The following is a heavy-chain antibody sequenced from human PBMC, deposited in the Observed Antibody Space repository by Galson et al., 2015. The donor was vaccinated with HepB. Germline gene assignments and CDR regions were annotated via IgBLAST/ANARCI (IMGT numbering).Heavy chain of an antibody. D-gene: IGHD6-13*01. V-gene: IGHV3-33*01. CDR2: IWYDGVNK. Sequence: SLRLSCAASGFTFSRYGMHWVRQAPGLGLEWVAVIWYDGVNKYYADSVKGRFTISRDNSKNTLYLQMNSVRAEDTAVYYCARKSSWTEDNYFFYMDLWGKGTTVTVSS. CDR1: GFTFSRYG. CDR3: ARKSSWTEDNYFFYMDL. J-gene: IGHJ6*03.